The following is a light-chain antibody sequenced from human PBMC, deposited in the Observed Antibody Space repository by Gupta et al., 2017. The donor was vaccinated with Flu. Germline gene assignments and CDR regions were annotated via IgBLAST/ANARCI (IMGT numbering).Light chain of an antibody. CDR1: SNDVGGYDR. CDR3: SSHAGRVTWV. V-gene: IGLV2-11*01. CDR2: DVT. Sequence: QSAPTQPRSVSGSPGQSVTISCTGTSNDVGGYDRVSWYKQRPGKAPKLTLYDVTERPSGVPDRFSGSKSGNTASLTISGLQADEEADYYCSSHAGRVTWVFGTGTTVTVL. J-gene: IGLJ1*01.